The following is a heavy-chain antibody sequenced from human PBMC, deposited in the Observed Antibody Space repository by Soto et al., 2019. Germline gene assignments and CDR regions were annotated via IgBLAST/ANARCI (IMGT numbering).Heavy chain of an antibody. CDR1: GGSISSYY. CDR3: ARGHDPPVRGEDYYYYGMDV. CDR2: IYYSGST. V-gene: IGHV4-59*01. J-gene: IGHJ6*02. D-gene: IGHD3-10*01. Sequence: SETLSLTCTVSGGSISSYYWSWIRQPPGKGLEWIGYIYYSGSTNYNPSLKSRVTISVDTSKNQFSLKLSSVTAADTAVYYCARGHDPPVRGEDYYYYGMDVWGQGTTVTVSS.